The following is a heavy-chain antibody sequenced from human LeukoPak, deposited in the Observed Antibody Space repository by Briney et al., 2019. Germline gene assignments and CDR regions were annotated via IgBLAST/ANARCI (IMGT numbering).Heavy chain of an antibody. CDR3: AKPMSSVSAAYTGWFDA. V-gene: IGHV3-23*01. CDR2: ISGSGDST. CDR1: GFTFDTYA. J-gene: IGHJ5*02. D-gene: IGHD2-2*01. Sequence: GGSLRLSCAASGFTFDTYAMSWVRQAPGKGLEWVSGISGSGDSTYFADSVKGLFTISRDNSKNTLYLQMNSLRAEDTAVYYCAKPMSSVSAAYTGWFDAWGQETLVTVSS.